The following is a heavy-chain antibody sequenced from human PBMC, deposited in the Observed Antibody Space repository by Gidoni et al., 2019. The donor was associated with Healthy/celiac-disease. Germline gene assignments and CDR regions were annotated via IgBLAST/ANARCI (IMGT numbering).Heavy chain of an antibody. Sequence: QVQLVESGGGVVQPGRSLRLSCAASVFTFSSYAMHWVRQAPGKGLEWVAVISYDGSNKYYADSVKGRFTISRDNSKNTLYLQMNSLRAEDTAVYYCAMGYSYGSDAFDIWGQGTMVTVSS. CDR1: VFTFSSYA. V-gene: IGHV3-30-3*01. CDR2: ISYDGSNK. CDR3: AMGYSYGSDAFDI. J-gene: IGHJ3*02. D-gene: IGHD5-18*01.